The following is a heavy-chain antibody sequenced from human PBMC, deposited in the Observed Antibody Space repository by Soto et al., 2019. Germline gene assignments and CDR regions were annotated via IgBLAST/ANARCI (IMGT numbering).Heavy chain of an antibody. V-gene: IGHV3-23*01. J-gene: IGHJ2*01. Sequence: EVQVLQSGGGLVQPGGSLRLSCAASGLTFSRFAMSWVRQAPGKGLEWVATIHGSGAITNYADSVRGRFTISRDNSKDTMYLQLNTLRVEDTAVYYCARDKGPGSYTNWCFDVWGSGTLVTVSS. D-gene: IGHD3-10*01. CDR1: GLTFSRFA. CDR2: IHGSGAIT. CDR3: ARDKGPGSYTNWCFDV.